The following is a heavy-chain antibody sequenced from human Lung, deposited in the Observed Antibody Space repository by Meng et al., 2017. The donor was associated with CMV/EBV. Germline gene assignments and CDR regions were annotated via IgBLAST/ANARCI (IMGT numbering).Heavy chain of an antibody. V-gene: IGHV3-30*04. D-gene: IGHD3-16*01. CDR1: GFTFSAHA. J-gene: IGHJ6*02. CDR3: ARDGRYLHIRTFGGGLDV. Sequence: GESXKISCAASGFTFSAHAVHWVRQAPGKGLEWVASISYEGSNKYYSDSVKGRFTISRDNSENMLYVQMNSLRAEDTAVYYCARDGRYLHIRTFGGGLDVWGQGTTVTVSS. CDR2: ISYEGSNK.